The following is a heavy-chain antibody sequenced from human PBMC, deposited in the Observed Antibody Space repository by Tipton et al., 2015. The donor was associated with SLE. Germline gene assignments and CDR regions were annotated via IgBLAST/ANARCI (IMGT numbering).Heavy chain of an antibody. CDR2: ITWDGSTT. CDR3: SKDRGGSGYSYYFDS. Sequence: SLRLSCAASGFTFDDYTMHWVRQAPGKSLQWVSLITWDGSTTHYTDSVKGRFTISRDNNKNSLYLHMNSLRTEDTALYYCSKDRGGSGYSYYFDSWGQGTLVTVSS. J-gene: IGHJ4*02. V-gene: IGHV3-43*01. D-gene: IGHD3-22*01. CDR1: GFTFDDYT.